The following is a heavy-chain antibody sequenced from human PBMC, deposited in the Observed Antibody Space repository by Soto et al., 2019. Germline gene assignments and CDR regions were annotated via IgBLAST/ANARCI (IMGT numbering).Heavy chain of an antibody. D-gene: IGHD2-2*01. CDR1: GGSISSSSYY. J-gene: IGHJ5*02. CDR2: IYYSGST. Sequence: PSETLSLTCTVSGGSISSSSYYWGWIRQPPGKGLEWIGSIYYSGSTYYNPSLKSRVTISVDTSKNQFSLKLSSVSAADTAVYYCVRFGGTEKLYCCSTSYCNWFDPWGQGTMVTVSS. V-gene: IGHV4-39*01. CDR3: VRFGGTEKLYCCSTSYCNWFDP.